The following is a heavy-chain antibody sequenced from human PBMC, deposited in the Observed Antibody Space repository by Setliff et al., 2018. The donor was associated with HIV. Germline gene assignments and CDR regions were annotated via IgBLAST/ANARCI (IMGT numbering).Heavy chain of an antibody. J-gene: IGHJ6*02. Sequence: GASVKVSCKASGGTLSNYAISWVRQAPGQGLEWVGGIIPFVNIANYAQKFQGRVTMTADKSTSTVYMELRSLRSDDTAVYYCARPNKPYGSGSYYNGDYYYGMDVWGQGTTVTVSS. D-gene: IGHD3-10*01. V-gene: IGHV1-69*10. CDR1: GGTLSNYA. CDR3: ARPNKPYGSGSYYNGDYYYGMDV. CDR2: IIPFVNIA.